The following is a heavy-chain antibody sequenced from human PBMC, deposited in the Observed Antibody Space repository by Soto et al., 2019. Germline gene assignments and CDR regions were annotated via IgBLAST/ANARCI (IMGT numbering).Heavy chain of an antibody. CDR3: AKGSVVVAAKFDS. J-gene: IGHJ4*02. CDR2: ISSSGYST. Sequence: EVQLLESGGDLVQPGVSRRLSCAASGFTFNNYAMSWVRQAPGKGLEWVSAISSSGYSTYYADSVKGRFTISRDNPKNTVYLQMNNLRAEDTAVYYCAKGSVVVAAKFDSWGQGTLVTVSS. V-gene: IGHV3-23*01. D-gene: IGHD2-21*02. CDR1: GFTFNNYA.